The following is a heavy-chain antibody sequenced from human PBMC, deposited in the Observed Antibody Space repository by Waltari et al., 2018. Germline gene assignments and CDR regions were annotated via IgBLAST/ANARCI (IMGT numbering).Heavy chain of an antibody. CDR1: GFNIFAHG. CDR2: ISSIGGRT. CDR3: GRDITYGGFDS. Sequence: EVQLVESGGGVVRPGGSLRLSCAASGFNIFAHGMNWVRQAPGKGLEWVSGISSIGGRTGYADSVKGRFTIYRDNAKNSVYLQMDSLRAEDTALYHCGRDITYGGFDSWGQGTPVTVSS. J-gene: IGHJ4*02. D-gene: IGHD1-20*01. V-gene: IGHV3-20*01.